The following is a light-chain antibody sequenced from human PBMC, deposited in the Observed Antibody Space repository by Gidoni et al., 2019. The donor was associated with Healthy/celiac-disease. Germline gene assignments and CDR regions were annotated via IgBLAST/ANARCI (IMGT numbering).Light chain of an antibody. V-gene: IGKV1-39*01. CDR3: QQSYSTPYS. CDR2: AAS. J-gene: IGKJ2*03. Sequence: DIQMTQSPSSLSASVGDRVTITCRASQSMSSYLNWYQQKPGKAHKRLIYAASSLQSGVPSRFSGSGSGTDFTLTISSLHPEDFATYSCQQSYSTPYSFGQGTKLEIK. CDR1: QSMSSY.